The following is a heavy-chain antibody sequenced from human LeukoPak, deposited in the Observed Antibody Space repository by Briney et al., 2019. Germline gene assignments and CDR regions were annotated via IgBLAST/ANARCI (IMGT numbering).Heavy chain of an antibody. V-gene: IGHV4-39*01. J-gene: IGHJ3*02. CDR1: GGSISSSSYY. CDR3: ARPKPDAFDI. CDR2: IYYSGST. Sequence: MPSETLSLTCTVSGGSISSSSYYWGWIRQPPGKGLEWIGSIYYSGSTYYNPSLKSRVTISVDTSKNQFSLKLSSVTAADTAVYYCARPKPDAFDIWGQGTMVTVSS.